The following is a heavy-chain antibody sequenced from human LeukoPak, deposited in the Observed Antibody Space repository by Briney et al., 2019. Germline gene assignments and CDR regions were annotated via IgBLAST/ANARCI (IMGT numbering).Heavy chain of an antibody. V-gene: IGHV1-2*02. CDR3: ARGNPSPYDY. D-gene: IGHD1-14*01. CDR2: INSNSGGT. J-gene: IGHJ4*02. CDR1: GYTFTGYY. Sequence: GASVKVSCKASGYTFTGYYMHWVRQAPGQGLDWMGWINSNSGGTNYAQKFQGRVTMTRDTSISTAYMELSGLSSDDTAFYYCARGNPSPYDYWGQGTLVTVSS.